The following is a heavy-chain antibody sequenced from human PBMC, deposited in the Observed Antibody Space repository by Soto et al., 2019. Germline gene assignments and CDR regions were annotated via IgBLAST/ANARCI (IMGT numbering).Heavy chain of an antibody. Sequence: ASVKVSCKASGYTFTSYGISWVRQAPGQGLEWMGWISAYNGNTNYAQKLQGRVTMTTDTSTSTAYMELRSLRPDDTAVYYCARDGALTTVTPIDYWGQGTLVTVSS. CDR3: ARDGALTTVTPIDY. CDR1: GYTFTSYG. CDR2: ISAYNGNT. J-gene: IGHJ4*02. V-gene: IGHV1-18*01. D-gene: IGHD4-17*01.